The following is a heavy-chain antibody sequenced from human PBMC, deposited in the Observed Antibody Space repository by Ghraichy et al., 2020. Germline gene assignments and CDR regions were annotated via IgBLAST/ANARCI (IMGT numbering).Heavy chain of an antibody. Sequence: GGSLRLSCAASGFSFDDYAMHWVRQAPGKGLEWVSGINWDSGHIEYADSVKGRFTISRDNAKSTLFLQMHRLRNEDTAFYYCAKDRLASIRRVFYSDNNGLDSWGQGTLVTVAP. CDR3: AKDRLASIRRVFYSDNNGLDS. CDR1: GFSFDDYA. J-gene: IGHJ4*02. CDR2: INWDSGHI. D-gene: IGHD3-16*01. V-gene: IGHV3-9*01.